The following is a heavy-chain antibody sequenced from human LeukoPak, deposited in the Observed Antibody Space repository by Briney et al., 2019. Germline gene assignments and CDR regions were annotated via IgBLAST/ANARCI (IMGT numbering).Heavy chain of an antibody. CDR3: AREVNTMVRGVIGGYFDY. Sequence: GASVKVSCKASGYTFTGYYMHLVWQAPGQGLEWMGWINTNSGGTNYAQKFQGRVTMTRDTSISTAYMELSRLRSDDTAVYYCAREVNTMVRGVIGGYFDYWGQGTLVTVSS. CDR2: INTNSGGT. V-gene: IGHV1-2*02. J-gene: IGHJ4*02. D-gene: IGHD3-10*01. CDR1: GYTFTGYY.